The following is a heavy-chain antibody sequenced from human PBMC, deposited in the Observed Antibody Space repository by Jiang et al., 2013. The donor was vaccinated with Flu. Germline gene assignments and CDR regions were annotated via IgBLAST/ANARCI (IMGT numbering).Heavy chain of an antibody. V-gene: IGHV4-4*02. D-gene: IGHD3-22*01. CDR3: ARNKPYYYDSSGYILLSGMDV. CDR1: GGSISSSNW. CDR2: IYHSGST. Sequence: KPSGTLSLTCAVSGGSISSSNWWSWVRQPPGKGLEWIGEIYHSGSTNYNPSLKSRVTISVDKSKNQFSLKLSSVTAADTAVYYCARNKPYYYDSSGYILLSGMDVWGQGTTVTVSS. J-gene: IGHJ6*02.